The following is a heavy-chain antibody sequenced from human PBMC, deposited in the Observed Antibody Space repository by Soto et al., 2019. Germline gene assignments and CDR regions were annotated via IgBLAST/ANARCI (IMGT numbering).Heavy chain of an antibody. Sequence: QVQLVQSGAEVQKPGSSVKVSCKASGGTFSSYAISWVRQAPGQGLEWMGGIIPIFGTANYAQKFQGRVTITADESTSTAYMKLSSLRSEDTAVYYCARHVPAAGYYYGLDVWGQGTTVTVSS. CDR2: IIPIFGTA. V-gene: IGHV1-69*12. CDR3: ARHVPAAGYYYGLDV. D-gene: IGHD2-2*01. CDR1: GGTFSSYA. J-gene: IGHJ6*02.